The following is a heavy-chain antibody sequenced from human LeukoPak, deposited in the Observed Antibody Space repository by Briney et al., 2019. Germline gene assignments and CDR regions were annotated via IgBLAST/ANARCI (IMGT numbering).Heavy chain of an antibody. Sequence: SETLSPTCTVSGASVSSYYWSWIRQPPGKGLEWIGYIYYSGSTNYNPSLKSRVTISVDPSNNRFSLKLSSVTAADTAVYYCARHEDGYCSSTSCYGNWGQGTLVTVSS. J-gene: IGHJ4*02. D-gene: IGHD2-2*03. CDR3: ARHEDGYCSSTSCYGN. CDR2: IYYSGST. CDR1: GASVSSYY. V-gene: IGHV4-59*08.